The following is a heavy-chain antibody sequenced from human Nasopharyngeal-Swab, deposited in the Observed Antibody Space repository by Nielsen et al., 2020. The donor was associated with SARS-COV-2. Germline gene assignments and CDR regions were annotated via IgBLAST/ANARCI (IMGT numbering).Heavy chain of an antibody. D-gene: IGHD3-3*01. Sequence: WIRQPPGKGLEWIGEINHSGGTNYNPSLKSRVTISVDTSKNQFSLKLSSVTAADTAVYYCARGPDRNYDFWSGYYTPSSYYYYMDVWGKGTTVTVSS. CDR3: ARGPDRNYDFWSGYYTPSSYYYYMDV. CDR2: INHSGGT. V-gene: IGHV4-34*01. J-gene: IGHJ6*03.